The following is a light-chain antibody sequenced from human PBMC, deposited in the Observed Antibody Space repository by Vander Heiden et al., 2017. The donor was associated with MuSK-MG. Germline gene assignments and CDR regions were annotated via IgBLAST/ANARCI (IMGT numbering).Light chain of an antibody. J-gene: IGKJ2*01. CDR3: MQSLQNT. Sequence: DIGMSQSPLSLPVTYGEPSSISSRSSQSRLHSNGYNYLDWEQQKPGQSPQILIESGSNRGSAVRVRFSGSGSGTDFTLKIRRVEDEDVGVYYHMQSLQNTFGQGTKLEIK. V-gene: IGKV2-28*01. CDR1: QSRLHSNGYNY. CDR2: SGS.